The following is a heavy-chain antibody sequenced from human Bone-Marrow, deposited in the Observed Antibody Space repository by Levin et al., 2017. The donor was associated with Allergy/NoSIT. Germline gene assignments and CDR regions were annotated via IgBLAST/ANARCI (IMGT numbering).Heavy chain of an antibody. V-gene: IGHV3-53*01. Sequence: GESLKISCAVSGFTVSYNYMSWVRQAPGKGLEWDSLIYSGGTTDYADSVKGRFTISRDNSKNTLSLQMNSLTADDTAVYYCAGGPRRSYWGQGTLVTVSS. D-gene: IGHD3-16*01. J-gene: IGHJ4*02. CDR2: IYSGGTT. CDR3: AGGPRRSY. CDR1: GFTVSYNY.